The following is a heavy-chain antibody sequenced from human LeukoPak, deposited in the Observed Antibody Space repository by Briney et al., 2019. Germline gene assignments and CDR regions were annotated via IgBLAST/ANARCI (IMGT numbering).Heavy chain of an antibody. CDR1: GFTFSSYG. CDR3: AKDQYYDFWSGYYGFDY. J-gene: IGHJ4*02. CDR2: ISYDGGNK. V-gene: IGHV3-30*18. D-gene: IGHD3-3*01. Sequence: GGSLRLSCAASGFTFSSYGMHWVRQAPGKGLEWVAVISYDGGNKYYADTVKGRFTISRDNSKNTLYLQMNSLRAEDTAVYYCAKDQYYDFWSGYYGFDYWGQGTLVTVSS.